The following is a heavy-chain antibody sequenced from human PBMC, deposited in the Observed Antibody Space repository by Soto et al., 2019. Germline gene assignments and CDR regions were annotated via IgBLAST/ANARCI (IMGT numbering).Heavy chain of an antibody. Sequence: GGSLRLSCAASGFTFSNAWMNWVRQAPGKGLEWVGRIKSKTDGGTTDYAAPVKGRFTISRDDSKNTLYLQMNSLKTEDTAVYYCTTHDPPIQYYYDSSGYYYVDYWGQGTLVTVSS. J-gene: IGHJ4*02. CDR1: GFTFSNAW. CDR2: IKSKTDGGTT. D-gene: IGHD3-22*01. CDR3: TTHDPPIQYYYDSSGYYYVDY. V-gene: IGHV3-15*07.